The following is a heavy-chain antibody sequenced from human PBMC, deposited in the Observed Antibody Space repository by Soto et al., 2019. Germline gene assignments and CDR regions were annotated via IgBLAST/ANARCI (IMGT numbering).Heavy chain of an antibody. Sequence: SVKVSCKASGGTFSSYAISWVRQAPGQGLEWMGGIIPIFGTANYAQKFQGRVTITADESTSTAYMELSSLRSEDTAVYYCARDRIAAADLEVYYYYYGMDVWGQGTTVTVSS. CDR3: ARDRIAAADLEVYYYYYGMDV. D-gene: IGHD6-13*01. CDR1: GGTFSSYA. CDR2: IIPIFGTA. J-gene: IGHJ6*02. V-gene: IGHV1-69*13.